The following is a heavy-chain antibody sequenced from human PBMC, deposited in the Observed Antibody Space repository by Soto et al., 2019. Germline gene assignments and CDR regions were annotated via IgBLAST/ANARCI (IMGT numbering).Heavy chain of an antibody. CDR1: GYTFTSYD. V-gene: IGHV1-8*01. CDR3: ARPYCSSTSCYDVLDY. Sequence: ASVKVSCKASGYTFTSYDINWVRQATGQGLEWMGWMNPNSGNTDYAQKFQGRVTMTRNTSISTAYMELSSLRSEDTAVYYCARPYCSSTSCYDVLDYWGQGTLVTVSS. J-gene: IGHJ4*02. CDR2: MNPNSGNT. D-gene: IGHD2-2*01.